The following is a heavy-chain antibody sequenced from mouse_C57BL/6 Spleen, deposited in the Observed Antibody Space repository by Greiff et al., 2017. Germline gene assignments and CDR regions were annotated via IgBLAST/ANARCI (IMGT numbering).Heavy chain of an antibody. Sequence: VQLQQSGAELAKPGASVKLSCKASGYTFTSYWMHWVKQRPGQGLEWIGYINPSSGYTKYNPKFKDKATLTADKSSSTAYMQLSSLTYEDSAVYYCALFYYDGRSYLDEWGQGNTRKVSA. D-gene: IGHD1-1*01. CDR3: ALFYYDGRSYLDE. CDR1: GYTFTSYW. J-gene: IGHJ2*01. V-gene: IGHV1-7*01. CDR2: INPSSGYT.